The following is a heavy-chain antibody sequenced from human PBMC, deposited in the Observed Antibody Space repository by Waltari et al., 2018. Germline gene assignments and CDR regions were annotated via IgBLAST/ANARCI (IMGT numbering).Heavy chain of an antibody. CDR1: GFTFSSYA. D-gene: IGHD3-16*01. Sequence: QVQLVESGGGVVQPGRSLRLSCAASGFTFSSYAMHWVRQAPGKGLEWVGVISYDGGNKYYADSVKGRFTIFRDNSKNTLYLQMNSLRAEDTAVYYCARDSPGGARVPGEHWGQGTLVTVSS. CDR3: ARDSPGGARVPGEH. V-gene: IGHV3-30-3*01. CDR2: ISYDGGNK. J-gene: IGHJ1*01.